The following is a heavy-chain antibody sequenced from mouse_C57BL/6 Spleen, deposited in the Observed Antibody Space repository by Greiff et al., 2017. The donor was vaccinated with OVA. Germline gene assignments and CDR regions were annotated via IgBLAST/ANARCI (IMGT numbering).Heavy chain of an antibody. CDR1: GYAFSSYW. CDR3: AKDYGSSYRGYFDY. J-gene: IGHJ2*01. Sequence: QVQLQQSGAELVKPGASVKISCKASGYAFSSYWMNWVKQRPGKGLEWIGQIYPGDGNTNYNGKFKGKATLTADKSSSTAYMQLSSLTSEDSAVYFCAKDYGSSYRGYFDYWGQGTTLTVSS. D-gene: IGHD1-1*01. CDR2: IYPGDGNT. V-gene: IGHV1-80*01.